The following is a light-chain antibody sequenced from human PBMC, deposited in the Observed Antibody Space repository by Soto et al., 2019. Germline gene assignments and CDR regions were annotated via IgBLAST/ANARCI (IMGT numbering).Light chain of an antibody. J-gene: IGKJ5*01. Sequence: IQMTQSPSPLSASVGDRVTITCRASQSINRYLNWYQQRPGEAPKLLIHSASTLQGGVPSRFSGSGSGTDFTLTISSLQPEDFATYYCQQSYGSPITFGQGTGLDIK. CDR1: QSINRY. CDR2: SAS. CDR3: QQSYGSPIT. V-gene: IGKV1-39*01.